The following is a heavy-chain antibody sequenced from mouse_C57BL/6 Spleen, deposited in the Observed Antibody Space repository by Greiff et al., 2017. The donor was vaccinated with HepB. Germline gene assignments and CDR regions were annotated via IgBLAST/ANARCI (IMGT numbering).Heavy chain of an antibody. J-gene: IGHJ4*01. CDR2: IDPETGGT. D-gene: IGHD1-1*01. CDR3: TSLLLRYNYYAMDY. V-gene: IGHV1-15*01. CDR1: GYTFTDYE. Sequence: QVQLQQSGAELVRPGASVTLSCKASGYTFTDYEMHWVKQTPVHGLEWIGAIDPETGGTAYNQKFKGKAILTADKSSSTAYMELRSLTSEDSAVYYCTSLLLRYNYYAMDYWGQGTSVTVSS.